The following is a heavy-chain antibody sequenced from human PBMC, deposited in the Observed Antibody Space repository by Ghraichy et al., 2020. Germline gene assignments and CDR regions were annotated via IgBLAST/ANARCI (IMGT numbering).Heavy chain of an antibody. J-gene: IGHJ6*03. CDR1: GFTFSSYW. CDR3: ARARITMSYYYMDV. V-gene: IGHV3-7*01. D-gene: IGHD3-3*01. CDR2: IKQDGSEK. Sequence: GGSLRLSCAASGFTFSSYWMSWVRQAPGKWLEWVANIKQDGSEKYYVDSVKGRFTISRDNAKNSLYLQMNSLRAEDTAVYYCARARITMSYYYMDVWGKGTTVTVSS.